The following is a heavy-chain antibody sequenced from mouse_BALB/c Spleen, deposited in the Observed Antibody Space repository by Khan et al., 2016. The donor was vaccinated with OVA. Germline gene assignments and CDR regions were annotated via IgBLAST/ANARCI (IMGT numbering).Heavy chain of an antibody. CDR2: ISSGITYN. Sequence: EVELVESGGGLVKPGGSLKLSCAASGFTFSGYAMPWIRQTPEKTLAWVAIISSGITYNYYPASVQGRFTLSRDNAKNTPYLHMRSLRSEDTDKYYCTRGDCDGWYWFAYWGQGTLVTVSA. CDR1: GFTFSGYA. D-gene: IGHD2-1*01. CDR3: TRGDCDGWYWFAY. V-gene: IGHV5-9-1*01. J-gene: IGHJ3*01.